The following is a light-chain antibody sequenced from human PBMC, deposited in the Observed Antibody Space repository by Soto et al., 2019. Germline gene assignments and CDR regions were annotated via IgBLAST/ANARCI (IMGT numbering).Light chain of an antibody. CDR1: QGISSY. Sequence: MQLTQPPSSVSARVIDGGTTTLRASQGISSYLAWYQQKPGKAPKLLIYAASTLQSGVRSRFSGSVSGTDFALTISSLLPEDFATYLCQQLKSYPITFGQGTRLEIK. CDR2: AAS. J-gene: IGKJ5*01. CDR3: QQLKSYPIT. V-gene: IGKV1-9*01.